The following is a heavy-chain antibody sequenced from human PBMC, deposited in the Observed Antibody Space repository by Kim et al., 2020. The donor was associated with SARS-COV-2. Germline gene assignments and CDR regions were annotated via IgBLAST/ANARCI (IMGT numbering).Heavy chain of an antibody. CDR1: GFTFDSNG. D-gene: IGHD1-7*01. CDR3: AKGLLGGTTPYGMEV. J-gene: IGHJ6*02. V-gene: IGHV3-30*18. CDR2: ISYYDGSTK. Sequence: GGSLRLSCAVSGFTFDSNGMHWVRQAPGKGLEWVAVISYYDGSTKYYADSVKGRFTISRDNSKNTLFLQMNSLRPEDTAVYYCAKGLLGGTTPYGMEVWGQGTTVTVSS.